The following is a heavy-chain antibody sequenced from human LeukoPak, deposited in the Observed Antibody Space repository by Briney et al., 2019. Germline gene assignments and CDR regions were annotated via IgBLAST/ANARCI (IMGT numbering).Heavy chain of an antibody. CDR1: GGSISNSF. J-gene: IGHJ4*02. D-gene: IGHD2-15*01. V-gene: IGHV4-4*07. CDR2: IYSSGRT. Sequence: SETLSLTCTVSGGSISNSFWSWIRQPAGKGLEWIGRIYSSGRTNYNPSLKSRVTMSVDPPRNQFSLKLTSVTAADTAVYYCARAPGGCGGTCPFDYWGQGTLVAVSS. CDR3: ARAPGGCGGTCPFDY.